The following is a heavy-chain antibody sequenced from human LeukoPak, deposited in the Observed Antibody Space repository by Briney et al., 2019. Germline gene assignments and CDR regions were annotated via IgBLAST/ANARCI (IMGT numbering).Heavy chain of an antibody. D-gene: IGHD3-16*02. V-gene: IGHV3-23*01. Sequence: GGSLRLSCAASGFTFSSYAMSWVRQAPGKGLEWVSAISGSGGSTYYADSVKGRFTISRDNSKNTLYLQMNSLRAEDTAVYYCATWAQYDYVWGSYRYTGKGIFDYWGQGTLVTVSS. CDR2: ISGSGGST. CDR1: GFTFSSYA. CDR3: ATWAQYDYVWGSYRYTGKGIFDY. J-gene: IGHJ4*02.